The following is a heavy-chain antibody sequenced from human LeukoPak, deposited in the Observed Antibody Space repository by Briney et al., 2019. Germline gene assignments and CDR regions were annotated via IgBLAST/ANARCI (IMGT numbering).Heavy chain of an antibody. J-gene: IGHJ6*03. Sequence: GASVKVSRKASGGTFSSYAISWVRQAPGQGLEWMGGIIPIFGTANYAQKFQGRVTITADESTSTAYMELSSLRSEDTAVYYCKGYCSGGSCYSDYYYYMDVWGKGTTVTVSS. V-gene: IGHV1-69*13. CDR3: KGYCSGGSCYSDYYYYMDV. CDR1: GGTFSSYA. CDR2: IIPIFGTA. D-gene: IGHD2-15*01.